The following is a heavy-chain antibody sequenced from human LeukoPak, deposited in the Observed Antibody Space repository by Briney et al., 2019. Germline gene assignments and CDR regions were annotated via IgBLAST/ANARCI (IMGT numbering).Heavy chain of an antibody. CDR1: GYSISSGYY. CDR3: ARASRRYPDY. V-gene: IGHV4-38-2*02. J-gene: IGHJ4*02. D-gene: IGHD1-14*01. Sequence: PSQTLSLTCTVSGYSISSGYYWGWIRQPPGKGLEWIGSIYHSGSTYYNPSLKSRVTISVDTSKNQFSLKLSSVTAADTAVYYCARASRRYPDYWGQGTLVTVSS. CDR2: IYHSGST.